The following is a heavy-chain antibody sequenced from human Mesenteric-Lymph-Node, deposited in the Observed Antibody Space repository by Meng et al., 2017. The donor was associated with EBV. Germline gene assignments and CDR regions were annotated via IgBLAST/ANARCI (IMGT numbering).Heavy chain of an antibody. V-gene: IGHV4-39*07. D-gene: IGHD3-10*01. Sequence: SAHGPVTPSSTLDLTITVPGHSFSSRSYYWGWIPQPPVQGLEWIGSFYYSGSTYYNPSLKIRVTISEHTSKNQFSLKLSSVTTADTAVYYCARVLLRGVILLWGQGTLVTVSS. J-gene: IGHJ4*02. CDR1: GHSFSSRSYY. CDR3: ARVLLRGVILL. CDR2: FYYSGST.